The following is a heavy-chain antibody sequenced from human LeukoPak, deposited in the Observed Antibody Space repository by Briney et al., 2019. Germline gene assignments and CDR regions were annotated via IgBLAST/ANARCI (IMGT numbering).Heavy chain of an antibody. Sequence: GGSLRLSCAASGFTFSSYIMNWVRQAPGKGLEWVSSISSSSSYIYYADSVKGRFTISRDNAKNTLYLQMNSLRAEDTAVYYCALHPTFDYWGQGTLVTVSS. CDR3: ALHPTFDY. CDR2: ISSSSSYI. CDR1: GFTFSSYI. V-gene: IGHV3-21*01. J-gene: IGHJ4*02.